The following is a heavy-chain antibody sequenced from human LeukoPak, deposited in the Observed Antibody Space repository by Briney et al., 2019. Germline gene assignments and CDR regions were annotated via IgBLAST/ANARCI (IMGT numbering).Heavy chain of an antibody. CDR2: ISAYNGNT. V-gene: IGHV1-18*01. D-gene: IGHD3-16*01. CDR3: ARFSMITFGGVIPDPLSY. CDR1: GYTFTSYG. J-gene: IGHJ4*02. Sequence: ASVKVSCKASGYTFTSYGISRVRQAPGQGLEWMGWISAYNGNTNYAQQLQGRVTMTTDTSTSTAYMELRSLRSDDTAVYYCARFSMITFGGVIPDPLSYWGQGTLVTVSS.